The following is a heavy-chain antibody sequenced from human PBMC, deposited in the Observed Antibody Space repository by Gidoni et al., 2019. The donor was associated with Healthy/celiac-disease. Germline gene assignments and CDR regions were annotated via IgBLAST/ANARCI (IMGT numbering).Heavy chain of an antibody. J-gene: IGHJ3*02. CDR2: IKSKTDGGTT. Sequence: EVQLVESGGGLVKPGGSLRLSCPASGFTFSTGWMRWVRQAPGKGLEWVGRIKSKTDGGTTDYAAPVKGRFTISRDDSKNTLYLQMNSLKTEDTAVYYGTTAALGDAFDIWGQGTMVTVSS. CDR1: GFTFSTGW. CDR3: TTAALGDAFDI. V-gene: IGHV3-15*01.